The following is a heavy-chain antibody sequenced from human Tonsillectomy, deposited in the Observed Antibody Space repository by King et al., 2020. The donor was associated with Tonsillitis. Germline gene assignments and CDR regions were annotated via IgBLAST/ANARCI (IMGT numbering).Heavy chain of an antibody. D-gene: IGHD1-1*01. CDR2: IIPILDTA. V-gene: IGHV1-69*09. J-gene: IGHJ3*02. CDR3: ARVISQVERPHEGAFDI. CDR1: GGTFNNYA. Sequence: QLVQSGAEVKKFGSSVKVSCKASGGTFNNYAISWVRQAPGQGLEWMGRIIPILDTANYAQKFQGRVTIIADKSTSTAHMELSSLRSEDTAVYFCARVISQVERPHEGAFDIWGQGTRVTVSS.